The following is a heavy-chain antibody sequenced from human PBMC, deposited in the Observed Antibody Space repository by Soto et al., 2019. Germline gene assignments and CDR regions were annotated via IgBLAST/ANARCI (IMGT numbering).Heavy chain of an antibody. D-gene: IGHD1-26*01. J-gene: IGHJ3*02. CDR1: GFTFSSYA. V-gene: IGHV3-53*01. CDR3: AREYGIVGDSRGRAFDI. CDR2: IYSGGST. Sequence: VGSLRLSCAASGFTFSSYALTWVRQAPGKGLEWVSAIYSGGSTYYADSVKGRFTISRDNSKNTLYLQMNSLRAEDTAVYYCAREYGIVGDSRGRAFDIWGQGTMVTVSS.